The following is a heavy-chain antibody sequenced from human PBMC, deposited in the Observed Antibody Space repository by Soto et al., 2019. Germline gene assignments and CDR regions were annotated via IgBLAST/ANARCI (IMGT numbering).Heavy chain of an antibody. V-gene: IGHV3-33*01. CDR1: GFNFNNYA. Sequence: VQLVESGGGLVQPGRSLELSCEASGFNFNNYAMHWVRQAPGKGLEWVAVIRYDGTEKFYADSLKGRFTISRDNSKNTLSLQFNSLRSKDTAVYNCAGNNPLFTWGQGTLVTVSS. CDR3: AGNNPLFT. D-gene: IGHD1-20*01. CDR2: IRYDGTEK. J-gene: IGHJ1*01.